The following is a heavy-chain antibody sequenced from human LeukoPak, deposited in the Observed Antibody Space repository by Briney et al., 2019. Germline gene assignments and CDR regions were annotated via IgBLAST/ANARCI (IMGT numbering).Heavy chain of an antibody. CDR1: GFTFSSYW. CDR2: INSDGSST. V-gene: IGHV3-74*01. D-gene: IGHD1-14*01. J-gene: IGHJ4*02. CDR3: ARGYEGDY. Sequence: GGSLRLSCAASGFTFSSYWMHWVRQAPGKGLVGVSRINSDGSSTSYADSVKGRFTISRDNAKNTLYLQMNSLRAEDTAVYYCARGYEGDYWDQGTLVTVSS.